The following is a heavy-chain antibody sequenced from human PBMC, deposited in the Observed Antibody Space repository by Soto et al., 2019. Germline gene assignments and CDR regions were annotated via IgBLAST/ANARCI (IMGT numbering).Heavy chain of an antibody. CDR3: ARAIATVSLGRGYLDR. CDR2: ILNDGSDT. V-gene: IGHV3-30*04. Sequence: QVQLVESGGGVVQPGRSLRLSCAASGFTLSTYVMYWVRRSPGKGLEWVAIILNDGSDTYYADSVRGRLTVSRDDSKNTLDLQMNSLRVEDTAIYYCARAIATVSLGRGYLDRWGQGTLVTVSS. D-gene: IGHD2-15*01. J-gene: IGHJ4*02. CDR1: GFTLSTYV.